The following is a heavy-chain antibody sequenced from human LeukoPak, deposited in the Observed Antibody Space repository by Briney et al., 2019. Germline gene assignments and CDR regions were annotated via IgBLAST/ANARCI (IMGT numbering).Heavy chain of an antibody. CDR1: GFTFSDAW. CDR2: IKRKIDGGGTA. CDR3: TDDLHYFASN. Sequence: NPGGSLRLSCAASGFTFSDAWMSWVRQAPGKGLEWVGRIKRKIDGGGTADYAAPVKGRFTISRDDSKNTLHLQMNSLVTEDTGVYYCTDDLHYFASNWGQGTLVTVSS. J-gene: IGHJ4*02. D-gene: IGHD3-10*01. V-gene: IGHV3-15*01.